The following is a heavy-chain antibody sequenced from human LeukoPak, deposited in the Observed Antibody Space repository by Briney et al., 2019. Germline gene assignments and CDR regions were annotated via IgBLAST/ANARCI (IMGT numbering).Heavy chain of an antibody. CDR3: ARDLPEGGYSYGSKHNWFDP. CDR1: AYSIRSGYF. V-gene: IGHV4-38-2*02. CDR2: IYHSGST. J-gene: IGHJ5*02. Sequence: SETLSLTCTVSAYSIRSGYFWGWIRQPPGKGLEWIASIYHSGSTYYNPSLKSRVTISVDTSKNQFSLKLSSVTAADTAVYYCARDLPEGGYSYGSKHNWFDPWGQGTLVTVSS. D-gene: IGHD5-18*01.